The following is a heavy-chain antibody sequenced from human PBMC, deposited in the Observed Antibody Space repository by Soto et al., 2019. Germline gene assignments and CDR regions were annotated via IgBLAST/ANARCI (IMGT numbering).Heavy chain of an antibody. CDR3: ARGWYSSPNQSPDYFDY. V-gene: IGHV3-30*03. Sequence: ALRLSCAASGFTFSSSGMHWVRQAPGKGLEWVAVISYDGSNKYYADSVKGRFTISRDNAKNSLYLQMNSLRAEDTAVYYCARGWYSSPNQSPDYFDYWGQGTLVTVSS. J-gene: IGHJ4*02. CDR1: GFTFSSSG. D-gene: IGHD6-13*01. CDR2: ISYDGSNK.